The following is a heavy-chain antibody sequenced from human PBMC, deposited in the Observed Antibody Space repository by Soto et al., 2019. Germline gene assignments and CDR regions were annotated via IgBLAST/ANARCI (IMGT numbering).Heavy chain of an antibody. D-gene: IGHD2-15*01. V-gene: IGHV3-30-3*01. CDR3: ARAGYCSGGSCYSSHYYGMDV. Sequence: LRLSCAASGFTFSRYAMNWVRQAPGTGLERVAVTSYDETNKYYAESLKGRFTISRDNSKNTLYLQMSSLRAEDPAVYYCARAGYCSGGSCYSSHYYGMDVWGQGTTVTVSS. CDR1: GFTFSRYA. J-gene: IGHJ6*02. CDR2: TSYDETNK.